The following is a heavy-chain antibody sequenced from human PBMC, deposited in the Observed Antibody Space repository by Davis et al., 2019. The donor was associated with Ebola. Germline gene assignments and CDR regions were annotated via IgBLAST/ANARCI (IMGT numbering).Heavy chain of an antibody. CDR3: ASEDRI. CDR1: GFSLSTSAVG. V-gene: IGHV4-39*01. CDR2: IYYSGST. D-gene: IGHD3-22*01. J-gene: IGHJ3*02. Sequence: SGPTLVKPTQTLTLTCTFSGFSLSTSAVGVGWIRQPPGKGLEWIGSIYYSGSTYYNPSLKSRVTISVDTSKNQFSLKLSSVTAADTAVYYCASEDRIWGQGTMVTVSS.